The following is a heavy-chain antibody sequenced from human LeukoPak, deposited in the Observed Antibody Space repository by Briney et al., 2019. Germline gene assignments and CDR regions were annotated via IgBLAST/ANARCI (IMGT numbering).Heavy chain of an antibody. Sequence: SETLSLTCTVSGGSIISISYYWGWIRQPPGKGLEWIGSIYYSGSTYYNPSLKSRVTISVDTSKNQFSLKLSSVTAADTAVYYCARRGNGGEIDYWGQGTLVTISS. CDR1: GGSIISISYY. CDR3: ARRGNGGEIDY. V-gene: IGHV4-39*01. J-gene: IGHJ4*02. D-gene: IGHD2-8*01. CDR2: IYYSGST.